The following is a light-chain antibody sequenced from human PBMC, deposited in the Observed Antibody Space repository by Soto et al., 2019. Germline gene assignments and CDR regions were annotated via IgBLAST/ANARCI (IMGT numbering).Light chain of an antibody. V-gene: IGKV1-5*01. CDR2: DAS. CDR1: QSISSW. CDR3: QQYNSYWS. Sequence: GDRVTITCRASQSISSWLAWYQQKPGKAPKLLIYDASSLESGVPSRFSGSGTGTEFTLTISSLQPDDFATYYCQQYNSYWSFGQGTKLAIK. J-gene: IGKJ1*01.